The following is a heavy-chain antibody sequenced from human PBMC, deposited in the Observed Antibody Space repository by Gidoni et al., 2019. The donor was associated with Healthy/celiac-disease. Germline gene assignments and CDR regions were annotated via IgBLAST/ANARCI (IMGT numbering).Heavy chain of an antibody. CDR2: INHSGST. CDR1: GGSFSGYY. Sequence: QVQLQQWGAGLLKPSETLSRTCAVYGGSFSGYYWSWIRQPPGKGLEWIGEINHSGSTNYNPSLKSRVTISVDTSKNQFSLKLSSVTAADTAVYYCARWFGERVPQFDYWGQGTLVTVSS. V-gene: IGHV4-34*01. D-gene: IGHD3-10*01. CDR3: ARWFGERVPQFDY. J-gene: IGHJ4*02.